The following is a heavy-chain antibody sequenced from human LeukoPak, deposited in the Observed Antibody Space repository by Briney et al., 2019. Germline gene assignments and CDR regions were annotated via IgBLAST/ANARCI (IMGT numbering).Heavy chain of an antibody. CDR2: INPNNGDT. V-gene: IGHV1-2*02. J-gene: IGHJ4*02. Sequence: ASVKVSCEASGYTFTDYYVYWVRQAPGQGLEWMGWINPNNGDTNYAQKFQGRVTMTSDTSISTAYMELSRLRSDDTAVYYCARCISNLPYCGGYCYYDYWGKGTLVTVS. D-gene: IGHD2-21*01. CDR3: ARCISNLPYCGGYCYYDY. CDR1: GYTFTDYY.